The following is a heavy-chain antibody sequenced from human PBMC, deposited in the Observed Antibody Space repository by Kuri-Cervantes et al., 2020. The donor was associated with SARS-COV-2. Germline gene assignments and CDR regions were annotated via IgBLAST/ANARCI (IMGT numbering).Heavy chain of an antibody. Sequence: SETLSLTCAVYGGSFSGYYWSWIRQPPGKGLEWIGEIYHSGSTNYNPSLKSRVTISVDKSKNQFSLKLSSVTAADTAVYYCASGHYCSSTSCQITYYYYYYGMDVWGQGTTVTVSS. CDR1: GGSFSGYY. CDR3: ASGHYCSSTSCQITYYYYYYGMDV. J-gene: IGHJ6*02. V-gene: IGHV4-34*01. CDR2: IYHSGST. D-gene: IGHD2-2*01.